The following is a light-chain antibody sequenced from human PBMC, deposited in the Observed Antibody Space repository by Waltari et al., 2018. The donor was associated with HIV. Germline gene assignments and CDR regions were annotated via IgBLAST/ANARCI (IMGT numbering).Light chain of an antibody. CDR2: AAS. J-gene: IGKJ4*01. CDR1: QGISFY. CDR3: QQYFSLPLT. Sequence: AIRMTQSPSSFSASTGDRVTITCRASQGISFYLAWYQQKPGKAPNLLIYAASTLQSGVPSRFSGTGSGTNFSLTISSLQADDLAVYYCQQYFSLPLTFGGGTKVEV. V-gene: IGKV1-8*01.